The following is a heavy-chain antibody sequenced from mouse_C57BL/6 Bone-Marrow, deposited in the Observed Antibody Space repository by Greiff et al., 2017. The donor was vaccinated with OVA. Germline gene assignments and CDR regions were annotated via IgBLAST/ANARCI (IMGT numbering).Heavy chain of an antibody. Sequence: VQLVESGAELARPGASVKLSCKASGYTFTSYGISWVKQRTGQGLEWIGEIYPRSGNTYYNEKFKGKATLTADKSSSTAYMELRSLTSEDSAVYFCARGVLFTDYLAWFAYWGQGTLVTVSA. CDR1: GYTFTSYG. D-gene: IGHD1-1*02. CDR3: ARGVLFTDYLAWFAY. CDR2: IYPRSGNT. J-gene: IGHJ3*01. V-gene: IGHV1-81*01.